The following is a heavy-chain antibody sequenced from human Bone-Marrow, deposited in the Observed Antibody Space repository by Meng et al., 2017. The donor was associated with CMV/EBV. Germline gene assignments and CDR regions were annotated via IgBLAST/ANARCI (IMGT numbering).Heavy chain of an antibody. CDR1: GDYY. V-gene: IGHV4-30-4*01. D-gene: IGHD3-3*01. CDR2: IYYSGST. CDR3: ARVLKGRFLEWPLPGVYFDY. Sequence: GDYYWSWIRQSPGKGLEWIGYIYYSGSTYYNPSLKSRVTISVDTSKNQFSLKLSSVTAADTAVYYCARVLKGRFLEWPLPGVYFDYWGQGTLVTVSS. J-gene: IGHJ4*02.